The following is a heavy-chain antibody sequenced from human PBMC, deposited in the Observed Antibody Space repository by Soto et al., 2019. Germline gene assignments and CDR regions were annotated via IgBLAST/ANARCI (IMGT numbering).Heavy chain of an antibody. CDR2: ISYDGSNK. CDR1: GFTFSSYA. V-gene: IGHV3-30-3*01. Sequence: QVQLVESGGGVVQPGRSLRLSCAASGFTFSSYAMHWVRQAPGKGLEWVAVISYDGSNKYYADSVKGRFIISRDNSKNTLYLQMNSLRAEDTAVYYCARDPETTAVASDYWGQGTLVTVSS. D-gene: IGHD4-17*01. J-gene: IGHJ4*02. CDR3: ARDPETTAVASDY.